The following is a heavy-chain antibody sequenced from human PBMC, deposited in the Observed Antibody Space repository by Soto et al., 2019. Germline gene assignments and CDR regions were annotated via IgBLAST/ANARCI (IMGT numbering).Heavy chain of an antibody. CDR2: INHSGST. CDR1: GGSFSGYY. Sequence: QVQLQQWGAGLLKPSETLSLTCAVYGGSFSGYYWSWIRQPPGKGLEWIGEINHSGSTNYNPSLKSRVTISGDPSKNQFSLKVSFLTAAGTACFYCARGPPYHYDFWGGSPPARLFHFDHLGQGTLVPVPS. V-gene: IGHV4-34*01. CDR3: ARGPPYHYDFWGGSPPARLFHFDH. J-gene: IGHJ4*02. D-gene: IGHD3-3*01.